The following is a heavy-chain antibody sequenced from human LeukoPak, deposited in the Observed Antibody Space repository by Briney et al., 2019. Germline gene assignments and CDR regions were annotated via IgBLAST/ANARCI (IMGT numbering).Heavy chain of an antibody. CDR2: IHTSGST. Sequence: SETLSLTCTVSGGSISNYHWSWIRQPAGKGLEWIGQIHTSGSTSYNPPLKSRVTMSIDTTEDQVSLTIRSVTAADTAFYYCARRDISSGSSFDYWGQGTLVTVSS. V-gene: IGHV4-4*07. CDR3: ARRDISSGSSFDY. J-gene: IGHJ4*02. CDR1: GGSISNYH. D-gene: IGHD6-19*01.